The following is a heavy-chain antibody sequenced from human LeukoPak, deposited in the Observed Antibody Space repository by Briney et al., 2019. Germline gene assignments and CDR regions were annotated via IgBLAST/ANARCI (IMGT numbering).Heavy chain of an antibody. CDR3: ARSRTPYFDY. D-gene: IGHD6-13*01. Sequence: SETLSLTCTVSGCSISSSSYYWGWIRQPPGKGLEWIGSIYYSGSTYYNPSLKSRVTISVDTSKNQFSLKLSSVTAADTAVYYCARSRTPYFDYWGQGTLVTVSS. V-gene: IGHV4-39*01. CDR1: GCSISSSSYY. J-gene: IGHJ4*02. CDR2: IYYSGST.